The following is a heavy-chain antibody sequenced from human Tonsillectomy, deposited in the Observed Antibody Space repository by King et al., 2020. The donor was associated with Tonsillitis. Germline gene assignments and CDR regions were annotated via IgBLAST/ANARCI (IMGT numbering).Heavy chain of an antibody. V-gene: IGHV3-7*01. CDR2: IKPGGSEK. Sequence: QLVQSGGGLVQPGGSLRLSCAASGFTFSTSWMSWVRQAPGKGLEWVAKIKPGGSEKYYLDSVKGRFTISRDNAKKSLYLQMNSLRGEDTAVYYCGSEGGGELWSWGQGTLVTVSS. D-gene: IGHD5-18*01. J-gene: IGHJ4*02. CDR3: GSEGGGELWS. CDR1: GFTFSTSW.